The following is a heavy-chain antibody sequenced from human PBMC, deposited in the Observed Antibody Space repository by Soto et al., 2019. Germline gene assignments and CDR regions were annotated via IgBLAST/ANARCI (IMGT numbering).Heavy chain of an antibody. CDR2: INHSGST. V-gene: IGHV4-34*01. Sequence: SETLSLTCAVYGGSFSGYYWSWIRQPPGKGLEWIGEINHSGSTNYNPSLKSRVTISVDTSKNQFSLKLSSVTAADTAVYYCARVPALHYDFWSGYWCNWFDPWGQGTLVTVSS. D-gene: IGHD3-3*01. J-gene: IGHJ5*02. CDR1: GGSFSGYY. CDR3: ARVPALHYDFWSGYWCNWFDP.